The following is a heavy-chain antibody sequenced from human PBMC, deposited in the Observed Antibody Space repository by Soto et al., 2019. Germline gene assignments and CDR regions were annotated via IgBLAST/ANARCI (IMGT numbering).Heavy chain of an antibody. CDR3: ARSDYYEDTGTFEY. D-gene: IGHD4-17*01. CDR1: GHSFSDFG. Sequence: QVHLVQSGGELKKPGASVKVSCKASGHSFSDFGITWVRQAPGQGLEWMGWISGKNGNTNYAQKVQGRVTLTADTSTSTAYMEMRALTSDDTATYYCARSDYYEDTGTFEYWGQGTPVTVSS. CDR2: ISGKNGNT. V-gene: IGHV1-18*04. J-gene: IGHJ4*02.